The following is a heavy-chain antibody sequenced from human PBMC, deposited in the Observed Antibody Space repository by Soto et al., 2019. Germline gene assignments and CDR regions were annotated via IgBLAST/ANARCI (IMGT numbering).Heavy chain of an antibody. CDR2: IVPMFAAP. Sequence: QVLLVQSGAEVKKPGSSVRVSCKTSGDTFSSFAITWVRLAPGQGLEWMGVIVPMFAAPTYAQKFQGRVSITADESTRTAYMDLSSLRSDDTAVYYCARDRVMRGNAYYFGMDVWGQGTAVTVSS. V-gene: IGHV1-69*12. CDR1: GDTFSSFA. D-gene: IGHD3-10*01. J-gene: IGHJ6*02. CDR3: ARDRVMRGNAYYFGMDV.